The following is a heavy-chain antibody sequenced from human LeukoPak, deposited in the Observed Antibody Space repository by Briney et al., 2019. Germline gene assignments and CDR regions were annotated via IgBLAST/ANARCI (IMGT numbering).Heavy chain of an antibody. J-gene: IGHJ4*02. Sequence: SEALSLTCAVYGGSFSGYYWSWIRQVPGKGPEWIGEIDHSGRTNANSSLRSRVTMSVDMSKNQFSLRLNSVTAADTAVYYCARKSILTSGRKPYDYWDQGALVTVSS. D-gene: IGHD2-15*01. CDR1: GGSFSGYY. CDR3: ARKSILTSGRKPYDY. V-gene: IGHV4-34*01. CDR2: IDHSGRT.